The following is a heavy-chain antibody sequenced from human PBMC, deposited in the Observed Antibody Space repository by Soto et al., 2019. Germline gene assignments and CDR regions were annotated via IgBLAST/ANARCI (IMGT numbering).Heavy chain of an antibody. CDR2: INPNGGGT. CDR1: GYIFPDYY. D-gene: IGHD6-6*01. V-gene: IGHV1-2*04. J-gene: IGHJ4*01. CDR3: ARGEQLVHFDS. Sequence: QVQLVQSGAEVKKPGASVKVSCKASGYIFPDYYVHWVRQAPGEGLEWMGRINPNGGGTNYAQKFEGWVTMTTDTSISTAYMELSRLNFDDTAVYYCARGEQLVHFDSWSQGTLVTVSS.